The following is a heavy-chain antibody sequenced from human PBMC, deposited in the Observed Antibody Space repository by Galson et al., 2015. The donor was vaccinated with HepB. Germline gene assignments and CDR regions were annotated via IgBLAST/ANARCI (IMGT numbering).Heavy chain of an antibody. J-gene: IGHJ4*02. V-gene: IGHV1-69*10. CDR1: GYTFTSYG. Sequence: SVKVSCKASGYTFTSYGISWVRQAPGQGLEWMGWIIPILGIANYAQKFQGRVTITADKSTSTAYMELSSLRSEDTAVYYCARNYNSGSGKSFDYWGQGTLVTVSS. CDR2: IIPILGIA. CDR3: ARNYNSGSGKSFDY. D-gene: IGHD3-10*01.